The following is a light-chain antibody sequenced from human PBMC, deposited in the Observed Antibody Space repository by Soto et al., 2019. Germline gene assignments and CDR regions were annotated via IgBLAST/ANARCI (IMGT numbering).Light chain of an antibody. CDR1: QSVLYSSNNKNY. CDR3: QQYYSTPQT. V-gene: IGKV4-1*01. Sequence: DIVMTQSPDSLAVSLGERATINCKYSQSVLYSSNNKNYLAWYQQKPGQPPKLLIYWASTRESGVPDRFSGSGSGTDFTLTISSLQAEDVAVYYCQQYYSTPQTFGQGPKLEIK. CDR2: WAS. J-gene: IGKJ2*01.